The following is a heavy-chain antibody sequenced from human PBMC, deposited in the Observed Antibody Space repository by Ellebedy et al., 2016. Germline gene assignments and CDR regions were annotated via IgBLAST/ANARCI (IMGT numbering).Heavy chain of an antibody. D-gene: IGHD7-27*01. Sequence: SETLSLTCILSGDSISRYYWSWIRQTPGKGLEWIGSNSHIGINNDNPSLKSRVSISVESSKNQISLNLRSVTAADPGVYYFARHLGTPGPWDPFDLWGQGTMVTVSS. V-gene: IGHV4-59*08. CDR2: NSHIGIN. CDR3: ARHLGTPGPWDPFDL. CDR1: GDSISRYY. J-gene: IGHJ3*01.